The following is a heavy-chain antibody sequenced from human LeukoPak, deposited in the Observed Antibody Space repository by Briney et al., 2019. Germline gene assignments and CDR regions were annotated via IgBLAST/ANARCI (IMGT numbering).Heavy chain of an antibody. Sequence: GGSLRLSCAASGFTFSSYAMRWVRQAPGKGLEWVSGISSSGDSTYYGDSVKGRFTISRDNSKNTLYLQMNSLRAEDTAVYYCAKATVGATGGSFDYWGQGTLATVSS. V-gene: IGHV3-23*01. D-gene: IGHD1-26*01. CDR2: ISSSGDST. J-gene: IGHJ4*02. CDR1: GFTFSSYA. CDR3: AKATVGATGGSFDY.